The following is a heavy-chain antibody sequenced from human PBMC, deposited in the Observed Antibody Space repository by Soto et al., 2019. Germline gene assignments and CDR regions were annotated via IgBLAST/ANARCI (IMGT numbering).Heavy chain of an antibody. D-gene: IGHD2-15*01. CDR2: ISGSGGST. Sequence: GGSLRLSCGAPGFTFCSHAMSWGPPGPGKGLEWVSAISGSGGSTYYADSVKGRFTISRDNSKNTLYLQMNSLRAEDTAVYYCAKAPHLRGGSSDPAYWGQGTLVTVSS. CDR3: AKAPHLRGGSSDPAY. J-gene: IGHJ4*02. CDR1: GFTFCSHA. V-gene: IGHV3-23*01.